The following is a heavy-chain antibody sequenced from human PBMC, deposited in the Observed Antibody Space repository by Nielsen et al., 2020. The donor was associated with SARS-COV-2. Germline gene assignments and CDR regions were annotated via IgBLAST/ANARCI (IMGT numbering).Heavy chain of an antibody. Sequence: SLKIFCAASGFTFDDYAMHWVRQAPGKGLEWVSGISWNSGSIGYADSVKGRFTISRDNAKNSLYLQMNSLRAEDTALYYCAKGDEGMDVWGQGTTVTLSS. CDR1: GFTFDDYA. J-gene: IGHJ6*02. V-gene: IGHV3-9*01. CDR3: AKGDEGMDV. CDR2: ISWNSGSI. D-gene: IGHD2-21*01.